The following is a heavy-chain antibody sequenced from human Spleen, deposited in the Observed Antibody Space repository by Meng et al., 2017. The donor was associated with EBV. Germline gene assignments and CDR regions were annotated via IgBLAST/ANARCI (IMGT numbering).Heavy chain of an antibody. Sequence: QLQGSGPGLGKPSQTLSLTCAVSGGSISNGVYYWSWIRQSPRKGLEWIGYIHYIGSTYYNPSLKSRVSISVDTSKNQFSLRLSSVTAADTAMYFCARTQNYYDSGLFPRGPFFDYWGQGALVTVSS. J-gene: IGHJ4*02. CDR1: GGSISNGVYY. D-gene: IGHD3-10*01. CDR3: ARTQNYYDSGLFPRGPFFDY. CDR2: IHYIGST. V-gene: IGHV4-30-4*01.